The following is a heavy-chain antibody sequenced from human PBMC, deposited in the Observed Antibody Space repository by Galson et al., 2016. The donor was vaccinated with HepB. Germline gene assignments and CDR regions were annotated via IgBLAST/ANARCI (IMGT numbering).Heavy chain of an antibody. Sequence: ADSVRGRFAISRDNAKNSLFLQMNSLRAEDTAIYYCARDHCTGGSCPKFDNWGQGTLVTVSS. J-gene: IGHJ4*02. D-gene: IGHD2-15*01. V-gene: IGHV3-21*01. CDR3: ARDHCTGGSCPKFDN.